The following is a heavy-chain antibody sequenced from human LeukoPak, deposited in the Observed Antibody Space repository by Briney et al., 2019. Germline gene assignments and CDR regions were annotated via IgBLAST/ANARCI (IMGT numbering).Heavy chain of an antibody. CDR1: GFTFDDYA. J-gene: IGHJ5*01. V-gene: IGHV3-9*01. D-gene: IGHD3-10*01. CDR2: ISWNSGSI. CDR3: ARINSEDDS. Sequence: AGGSLRLSCAASGFTFDDYAMHWVRQAPGKGLEWVSGISWNSGSIGYADSVKGRFTISRDNARNTLYLQMNSLRAEDTAVYYCARINSEDDSWGQGTLVTVSS.